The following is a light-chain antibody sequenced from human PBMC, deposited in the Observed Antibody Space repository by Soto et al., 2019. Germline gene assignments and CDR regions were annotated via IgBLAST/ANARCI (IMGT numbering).Light chain of an antibody. V-gene: IGLV2-8*01. Sequence: QSALTQPPSASGSPGQSVTISCTGTSSDVGGYNYVSWYQQHPGKAPKLMIYEVSKRPSGVPDRFSGSKSGNTASLTVSGLQAEDEADYYCCSYAGNFYVFGTGTKLIVL. J-gene: IGLJ1*01. CDR3: CSYAGNFYV. CDR1: SSDVGGYNY. CDR2: EVS.